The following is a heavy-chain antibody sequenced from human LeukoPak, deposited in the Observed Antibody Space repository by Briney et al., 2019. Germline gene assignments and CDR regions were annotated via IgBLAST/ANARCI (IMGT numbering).Heavy chain of an antibody. V-gene: IGHV3-53*01. CDR2: IYSGGTT. J-gene: IGHJ3*02. CDR1: GFTVSSNY. D-gene: IGHD5-18*01. Sequence: SGGSLRLSCAASGFTVSSNYMSWVRQAPGKGLEWVSVIYSGGTTYFADSVKGRFTISRDNSKNTLDLQMNSLRAEDTAVYYCARAQIQLWFRWLQYKEGGAFGIWGQGTMVTVSS. CDR3: ARAQIQLWFRWLQYKEGGAFGI.